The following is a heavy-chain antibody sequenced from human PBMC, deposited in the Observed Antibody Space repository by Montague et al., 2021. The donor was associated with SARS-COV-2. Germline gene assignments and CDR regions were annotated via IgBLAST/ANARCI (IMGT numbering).Heavy chain of an antibody. CDR1: GGSFSGYY. V-gene: IGHV4-34*01. J-gene: IGHJ6*02. CDR3: ARGSGYCGGSCYSEWDRHYYYGMDV. Sequence: SETLSLTCAVYGGSFSGYYWSWIRQPPGKGLEWIGEINHSGSTNYNPSLKSRVTISVDTSKNQFSLKLSSVTAADTAVYYCARGSGYCGGSCYSEWDRHYYYGMDVWGQGTTVTVSS. CDR2: INHSGST. D-gene: IGHD2-15*01.